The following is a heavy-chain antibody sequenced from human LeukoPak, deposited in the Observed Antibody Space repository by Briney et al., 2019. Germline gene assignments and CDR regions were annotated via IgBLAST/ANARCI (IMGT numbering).Heavy chain of an antibody. CDR3: AKDKAGTIVWYGRWAIGLPDY. D-gene: IGHD6-13*01. J-gene: IGHJ4*02. CDR2: ISADGGST. Sequence: PGGSLRLSCAASGFNFDAYAMHWVRQAPGKGLQWISLISADGGSTYYADSVKGRFTISRDNSKNSLYLQMNSLTTEDTAFYYCAKDKAGTIVWYGRWAIGLPDYWGQGTLLTVSS. V-gene: IGHV3-43*02. CDR1: GFNFDAYA.